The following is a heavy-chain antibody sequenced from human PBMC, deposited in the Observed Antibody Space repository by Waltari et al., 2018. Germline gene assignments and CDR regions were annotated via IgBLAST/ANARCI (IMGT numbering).Heavy chain of an antibody. CDR1: GFNFGDYA. CDR2: IRSKTYGGAP. CDR3: TRADGMTDLDY. Sequence: EVQLAESGGGLVQPGRSLSLSCTASGFNFGDYAMTWVRQVPGKGLEWLGFIRSKTYGGAPEYAASVKGRFTISRDDSKSVAYLQMNSLRTEDTALYYCTRADGMTDLDYWGQGALVTVSS. V-gene: IGHV3-49*04. J-gene: IGHJ4*02.